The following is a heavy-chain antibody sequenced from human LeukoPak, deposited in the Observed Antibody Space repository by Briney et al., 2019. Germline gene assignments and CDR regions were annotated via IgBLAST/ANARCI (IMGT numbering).Heavy chain of an antibody. CDR1: GYTFTDYF. CDR2: INPNSGGT. Sequence: ASVKVSCQASGYTFTDYFIHWVRQAPGQGLEWMGWINPNSGGTNHAQKFQGRFTMTRDTPIGTAYMELSRLTSDDTAVYYCAREVGGSGWGDGVDTKNYYYFYMDVWGKGTTVTVSS. CDR3: AREVGGSGWGDGVDTKNYYYFYMDV. D-gene: IGHD5-18*01. J-gene: IGHJ6*03. V-gene: IGHV1-2*02.